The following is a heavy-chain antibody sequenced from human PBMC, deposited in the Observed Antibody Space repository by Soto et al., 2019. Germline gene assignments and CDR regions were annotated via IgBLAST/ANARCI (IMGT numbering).Heavy chain of an antibody. CDR3: ARGRITIFGVVIRGPDDFDY. CDR2: ISSSSSYI. J-gene: IGHJ4*02. V-gene: IGHV3-21*01. Sequence: GGSLRLSCAASGFTFSSYSMNWVRQAPGKGLEWVSSISSSSSYIYYADSVKGRFTISRDNAKNSLYLQMNSLRVEDTAVYYCARGRITIFGVVIRGPDDFDYWGQGTLVTVSS. D-gene: IGHD3-3*01. CDR1: GFTFSSYS.